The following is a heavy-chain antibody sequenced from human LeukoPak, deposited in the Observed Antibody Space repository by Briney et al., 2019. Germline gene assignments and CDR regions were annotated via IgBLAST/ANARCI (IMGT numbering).Heavy chain of an antibody. CDR2: IYYSGST. J-gene: IGHJ4*02. CDR3: ARLQGSGSSPFDY. CDR1: GGSISSRGYY. D-gene: IGHD3-10*01. V-gene: IGHV4-39*01. Sequence: SETLSLTCTVSGGSISSRGYYWSWIRQPPGKGLEWIGSIYYSGSTYYNPSLKSRVTISVDTSKNQFSLKLSSVTAADTALYYCARLQGSGSSPFDYWGQGTLVTVSS.